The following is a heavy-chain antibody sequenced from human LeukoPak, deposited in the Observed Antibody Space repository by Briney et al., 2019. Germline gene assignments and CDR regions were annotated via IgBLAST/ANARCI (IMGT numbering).Heavy chain of an antibody. V-gene: IGHV4-34*01. D-gene: IGHD6-13*01. Sequence: SETLSLTCAVYGGSFSGYYWSWIRQPPGKGLEWIGEINHSGSTNYNPSLKSRVTISVDTSKNQFSLKLSSVTAAHTAVYYCARGRGSSSWYDYWGQGTLVTVSS. CDR1: GGSFSGYY. J-gene: IGHJ4*02. CDR2: INHSGST. CDR3: ARGRGSSSWYDY.